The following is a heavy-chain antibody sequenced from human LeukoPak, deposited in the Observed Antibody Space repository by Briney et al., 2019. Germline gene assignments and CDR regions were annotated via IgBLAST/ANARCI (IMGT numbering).Heavy chain of an antibody. CDR3: ARGALDFDY. V-gene: IGHV3-48*02. J-gene: IGHJ4*02. CDR2: ISSSSSTI. Sequence: GRSLRLSCAASGFTFSSYSMNWVRQAPGKGLEWVSYISSSSSTIYYADSVKGRFTISRDNAKNSLYLHMNSLKDEDTAVYYCARGALDFDYWGQGTLVTVSS. CDR1: GFTFSSYS.